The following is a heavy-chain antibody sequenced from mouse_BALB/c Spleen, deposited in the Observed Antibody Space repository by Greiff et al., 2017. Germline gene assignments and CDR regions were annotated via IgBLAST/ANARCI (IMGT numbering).Heavy chain of an antibody. Sequence: QVQLQQSGAELVKPGASVKLSCKASGYTFTSYYMYWVKQRPGQVLEWIGEINPSNGGTNFNEKFKSKATLTVDKSSSTAYMQLSSLTSEDSAVYYCTRVNYYGSSYLYFDYWGQGTTLTVSS. J-gene: IGHJ2*01. D-gene: IGHD1-1*01. CDR1: GYTFTSYY. V-gene: IGHV1S81*02. CDR2: INPSNGGT. CDR3: TRVNYYGSSYLYFDY.